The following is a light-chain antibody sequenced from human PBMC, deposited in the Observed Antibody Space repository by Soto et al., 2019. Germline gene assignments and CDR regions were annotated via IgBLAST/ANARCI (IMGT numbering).Light chain of an antibody. CDR1: SSDVGGFNY. Sequence: QSALTQPASVSGSPGQSITISCTGTSSDVGGFNYVSWYQHNPGKAPKLMIYEVSNRPSGVSNRFSGSKSGNTASLTISGLQAEDEADYYCSSYTSSSTYVFGTGTKLTV. V-gene: IGLV2-14*01. CDR3: SSYTSSSTYV. J-gene: IGLJ1*01. CDR2: EVS.